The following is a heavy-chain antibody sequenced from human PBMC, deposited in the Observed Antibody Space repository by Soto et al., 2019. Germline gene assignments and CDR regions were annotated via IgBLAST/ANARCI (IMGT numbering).Heavy chain of an antibody. V-gene: IGHV5-51*01. Sequence: GESLKISCKGSGYSFTSYWIGWVRQMPGKGLEWMGIIYPGDSDTRYSPSFQDQVTISADKSISTAYLQWSSLKASDTAMYYCARGLLRSDPAFDIWGQGTMVTVSS. CDR1: GYSFTSYW. CDR3: ARGLLRSDPAFDI. CDR2: IYPGDSDT. J-gene: IGHJ3*02. D-gene: IGHD3-3*01.